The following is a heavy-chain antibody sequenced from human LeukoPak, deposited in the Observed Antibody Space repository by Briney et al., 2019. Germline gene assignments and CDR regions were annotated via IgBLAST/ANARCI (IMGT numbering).Heavy chain of an antibody. CDR3: ARARRKGSNSE. CDR2: IYSGGGT. V-gene: IGHV3-66*01. D-gene: IGHD5-24*01. J-gene: IGHJ4*02. CDR1: GFIVSNTS. Sequence: GGSLRLSCAASGFIVSNTSLSWVRQAPGKGREWVSVIYSGGGTYYADSVRGRFTISRDNSKNTLYLQMNSLRPDDTAVYYCARARRKGSNSEWGQGTLVTVSS.